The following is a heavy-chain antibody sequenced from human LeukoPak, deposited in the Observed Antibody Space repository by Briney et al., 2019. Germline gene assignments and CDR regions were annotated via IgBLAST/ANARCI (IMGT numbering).Heavy chain of an antibody. D-gene: IGHD1-26*01. CDR1: GFTVSSNY. CDR3: ARLSIVGAIPFYYGMDV. V-gene: IGHV3-53*01. J-gene: IGHJ6*02. CDR2: IYSGGST. Sequence: GGSLRLSCAASGFTVSSNYMSWVRQAPGKGLEWVSVIYSGGSTYFADSVKGRFTISRDNSKNTLYLQMNSLRAEDTAVYYCARLSIVGAIPFYYGMDVWGQGTTVTVSS.